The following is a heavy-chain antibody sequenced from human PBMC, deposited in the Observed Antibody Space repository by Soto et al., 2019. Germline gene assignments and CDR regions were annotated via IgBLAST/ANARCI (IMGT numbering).Heavy chain of an antibody. Sequence: SVKVSCKASGGTFSSYAISWVRQAPGQGLEWMGGIIPIFGTANYAQKFQGRVTITADESTSTAYMELSSLRSEDTAVYYCASGDYYDSSGYWYYFDYWGQGTLVTVSS. J-gene: IGHJ4*02. CDR3: ASGDYYDSSGYWYYFDY. CDR1: GGTFSSYA. CDR2: IIPIFGTA. D-gene: IGHD3-22*01. V-gene: IGHV1-69*13.